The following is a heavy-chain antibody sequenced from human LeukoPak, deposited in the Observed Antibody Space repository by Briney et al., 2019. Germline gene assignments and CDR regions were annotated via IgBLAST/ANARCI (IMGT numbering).Heavy chain of an antibody. CDR1: GGSITGNY. V-gene: IGHV4-59*08. Sequence: SETLSPTCTVSGGSITGNYWSWSRQPPGKGLEWIGYIYNSETTSYNPSLKSRVTISIDTSKNQFSLKLSSVTAADTAVYYCARHDGDWGQGILVTVSS. D-gene: IGHD4-17*01. J-gene: IGHJ4*02. CDR2: IYNSETT. CDR3: ARHDGD.